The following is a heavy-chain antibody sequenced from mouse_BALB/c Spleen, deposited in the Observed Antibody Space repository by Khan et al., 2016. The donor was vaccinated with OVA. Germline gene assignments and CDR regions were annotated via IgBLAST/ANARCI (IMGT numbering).Heavy chain of an antibody. V-gene: IGHV5-6*01. CDR2: ISSGADYT. CDR3: ASHLTGSFAY. Sequence: EVELVESGGDLVKPGGSLKLSCAASGFTFSSYSMSWVRQTPDNRLEWVATISSGADYTYYPDSVKGRFTISRDNAKNTLYLQMSSLKSEDTAMYYCASHLTGSFAYWGQGTLVTVSA. CDR1: GFTFSSYS. J-gene: IGHJ3*01. D-gene: IGHD4-1*01.